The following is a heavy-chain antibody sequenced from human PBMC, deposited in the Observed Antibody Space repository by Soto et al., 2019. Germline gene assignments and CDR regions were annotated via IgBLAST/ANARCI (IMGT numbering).Heavy chain of an antibody. CDR2: ISGYNAKT. CDR3: ARHETFSSSSFDY. J-gene: IGHJ4*02. Sequence: QVPLVQSGAEVKQPGASVKVSCQTSGYLFNSYGLTWVRQAPGQGLEWMGWISGYNAKTTYAQKFQGRGVMTIDTSTSTAYMELMSIRLGVSAVYYWARHETFSSSSFDYWGQGTMVTASS. D-gene: IGHD3-16*01. V-gene: IGHV1-18*04. CDR1: GYLFNSYG.